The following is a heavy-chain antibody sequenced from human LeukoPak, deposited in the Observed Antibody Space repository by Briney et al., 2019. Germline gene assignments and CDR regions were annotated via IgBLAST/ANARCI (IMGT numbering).Heavy chain of an antibody. J-gene: IGHJ4*02. D-gene: IGHD6-6*01. V-gene: IGHV3-23*01. CDR2: ISATGGGT. Sequence: GGSLRLSCAASGFTFSSYAMSWVRQAPGKGLDWVSTISATGGGTVYADSVRGRFTISRDNSRNTLLLQMNSLTADDTAVYYCAKDRDTLPSRLNPFDNWGQGILVTVSS. CDR3: AKDRDTLPSRLNPFDN. CDR1: GFTFSSYA.